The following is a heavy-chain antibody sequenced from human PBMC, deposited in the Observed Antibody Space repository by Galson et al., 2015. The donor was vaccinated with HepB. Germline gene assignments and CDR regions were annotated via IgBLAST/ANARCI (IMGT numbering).Heavy chain of an antibody. CDR2: IYGNDDQ. CDR1: GFSLSTSKVG. J-gene: IGHJ4*02. D-gene: IGHD3-3*01. CDR3: AHVTAYDFWGDYPSTFDY. Sequence: PALVTPTQTLTLTCTSSGFSLSTSKVGVGWIRQPPEKALEWLALIYGNDDQRYSPSLKSRISITKDTSKNQVVLTMTYMDPVDTATYYYAHVTAYDFWGDYPSTFDYWGRGTLVTVSS. V-gene: IGHV2-5*01.